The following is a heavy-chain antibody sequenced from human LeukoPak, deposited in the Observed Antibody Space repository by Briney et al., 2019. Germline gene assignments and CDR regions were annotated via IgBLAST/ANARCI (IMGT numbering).Heavy chain of an antibody. CDR1: GGSISSSSYY. V-gene: IGHV4-39*01. D-gene: IGHD3-16*02. Sequence: PSETLSLTCTVSGGSISSSSYYWGWIRQPPGKGLEWIGSIYYSGSTYYNPSLKSRVTISVDTSRSQFSLKLSSVTAADTAVYYCARQCLHDYDYVWGSYRLDYWGQGTLVTVSS. J-gene: IGHJ4*02. CDR2: IYYSGST. CDR3: ARQCLHDYDYVWGSYRLDY.